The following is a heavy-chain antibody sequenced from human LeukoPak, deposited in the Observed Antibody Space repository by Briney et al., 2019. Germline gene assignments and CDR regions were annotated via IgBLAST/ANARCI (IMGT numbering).Heavy chain of an antibody. CDR1: GGSISSGDYY. CDR3: ARATGYSYGYSVRYYYFDY. J-gene: IGHJ4*02. Sequence: SETLSLTCTVSGGSISSGDYYWSWIRQPPGKGLEWIGYIYYSGSTYYNPSLKSRVTISVDTSKNQFSLKLSSVTAADTAVYYCARATGYSYGYSVRYYYFDYWGQGTLVTVSS. CDR2: IYYSGST. V-gene: IGHV4-30-4*01. D-gene: IGHD5-18*01.